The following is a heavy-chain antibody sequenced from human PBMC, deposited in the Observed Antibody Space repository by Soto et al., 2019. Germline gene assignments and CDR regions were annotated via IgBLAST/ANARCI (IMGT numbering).Heavy chain of an antibody. Sequence: QVQLVQSGAEVKKPGASVKVSCKASGYTFTSYGISWVRQAPGQGLEWMGWISAYNGNTNYAQKLQGRVTMTTDTYTSTAYMELRSRIYDDTAVYYCARGGDSSGYYYYYYGMDVWGQGTTVTVSS. D-gene: IGHD3-22*01. J-gene: IGHJ6*02. CDR2: ISAYNGNT. V-gene: IGHV1-18*01. CDR1: GYTFTSYG. CDR3: ARGGDSSGYYYYYYGMDV.